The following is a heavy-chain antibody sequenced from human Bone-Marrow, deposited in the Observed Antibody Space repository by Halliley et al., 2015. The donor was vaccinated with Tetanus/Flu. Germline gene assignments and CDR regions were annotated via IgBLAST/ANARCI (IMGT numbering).Heavy chain of an antibody. D-gene: IGHD3-3*01. J-gene: IGHJ4*02. CDR1: GFTFSTYG. V-gene: IGHV3-48*03. Sequence: SLRLSCVASGFTFSTYGMHWVRQAPGKGLEWVSYINRYGSTIYYADSVKGRFTISRDNAKNSLYLHMNSLRAEDTAVYYCVSAEGVFWADWGQGTLVTVSS. CDR3: VSAEGVFWAD. CDR2: INRYGSTI.